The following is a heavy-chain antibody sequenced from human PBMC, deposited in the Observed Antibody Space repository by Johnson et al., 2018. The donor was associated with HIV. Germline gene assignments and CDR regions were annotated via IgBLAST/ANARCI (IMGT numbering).Heavy chain of an antibody. J-gene: IGHJ3*02. D-gene: IGHD3-10*01. Sequence: VQLVESGGGLVKPGGSLRLSCAASGFTFNNAWMSWVRQAPGKGLEWVGHIKSKTDGGATDYPAPVKDRFTISRENAKNSLYLQMNSLRAGDTAVYYCAIGRGEFPRHAFDIWGQGTMVTVSS. CDR3: AIGRGEFPRHAFDI. CDR1: GFTFNNAW. CDR2: IKSKTDGGAT. V-gene: IGHV3-15*01.